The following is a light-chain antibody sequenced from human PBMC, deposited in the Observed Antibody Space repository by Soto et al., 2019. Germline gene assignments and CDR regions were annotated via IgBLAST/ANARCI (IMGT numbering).Light chain of an antibody. CDR3: AGWDDSLHGLL. Sequence: QSVLTQPPSASGTPGQRVTISCSGGSSNIGTNYVYWYQQLPGTAPKLLIYRNNLRPSGVPDRFSASKSGTSASLAICGLRSEDEGDYFCAGWDDSLHGLLFGAGTKLTVL. CDR2: RNN. CDR1: SSNIGTNY. J-gene: IGLJ1*01. V-gene: IGLV1-47*01.